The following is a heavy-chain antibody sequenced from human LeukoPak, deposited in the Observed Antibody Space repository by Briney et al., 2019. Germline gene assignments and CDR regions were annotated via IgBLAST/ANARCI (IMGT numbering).Heavy chain of an antibody. D-gene: IGHD3-22*01. J-gene: IGHJ3*02. CDR1: GYTFTSYG. V-gene: IGHV1-18*01. Sequence: ASVKVSCKASGYTFTSYGISWVRQAPGQGLEWMGWISAYNGNTNYAQKLQGRVTMTTDTSTSTAYMELRSLISDDTAVYYCARLYYYDSSGPNPGAFDIWGQGTMVTVSS. CDR2: ISAYNGNT. CDR3: ARLYYYDSSGPNPGAFDI.